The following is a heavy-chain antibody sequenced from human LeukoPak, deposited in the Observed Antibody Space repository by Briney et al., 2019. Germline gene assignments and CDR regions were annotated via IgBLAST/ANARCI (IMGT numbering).Heavy chain of an antibody. CDR1: GGSISSYY. CDR2: IYYSGIT. CDR3: ARDGPYNSGSFFDY. V-gene: IGHV4-59*01. Sequence: SETLSLTCTVSGGSISSYYWSWIRQPPGKGLEWIGYIYYSGITNYNPSLKSRVTISVDMSKNQFSLKLSSVTAADTAVYYCARDGPYNSGSFFDYWGQGTLVTVSS. J-gene: IGHJ4*02. D-gene: IGHD3-10*01.